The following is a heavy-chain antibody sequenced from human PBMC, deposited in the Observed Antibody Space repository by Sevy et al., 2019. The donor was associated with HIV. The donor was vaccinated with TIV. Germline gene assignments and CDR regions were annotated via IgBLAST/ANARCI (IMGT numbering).Heavy chain of an antibody. V-gene: IGHV4-39*01. J-gene: IGHJ5*02. CDR3: ATHALSITIFGGVTRNWFDP. CDR2: IYYSGST. D-gene: IGHD3-3*01. Sequence: SETLSLTCTVSGGSISRNSHYWGWIRQPPGKGLEWIGSIYYSGSTYYNPSLKSRVTISGDTSKNQFSLKLSSVTAADTAVYYCATHALSITIFGGVTRNWFDPWGQGTLVTVSS. CDR1: GGSISRNSHY.